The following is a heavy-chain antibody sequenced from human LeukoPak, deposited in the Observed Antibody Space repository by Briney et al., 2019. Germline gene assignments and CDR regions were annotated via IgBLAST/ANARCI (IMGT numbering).Heavy chain of an antibody. J-gene: IGHJ4*02. D-gene: IGHD3/OR15-3a*01. CDR2: MNPGSGNT. CDR3: TRGGIIILGVATVVDY. CDR1: GYTFTSYD. Sequence: ASVKVSCKASGYTFTSYDINWVRQTTGQGLEGMGWMNPGSGNTGYAQKFQGRVTMTRNTSINTVYMEVSGLRSEGTAVYYCTRGGIIILGVATVVDYWGQGTLVTVSS. V-gene: IGHV1-8*01.